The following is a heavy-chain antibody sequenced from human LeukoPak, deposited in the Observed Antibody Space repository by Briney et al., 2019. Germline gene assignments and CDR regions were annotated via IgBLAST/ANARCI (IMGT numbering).Heavy chain of an antibody. J-gene: IGHJ4*02. CDR1: GGFITSHY. D-gene: IGHD1-26*01. CDR2: IYYTGST. CDR3: ARRTIVGGIYYFDS. V-gene: IGHV4-59*11. Sequence: SQSQSLTCTVAGGFITSHYGSWIRQPPGKGLEWIGYIYYTGSTNYNPSLKSRVSISEDSSKNQFSLKLSSVTAADTAVYYCARRTIVGGIYYFDSWGQGTLVTVSS.